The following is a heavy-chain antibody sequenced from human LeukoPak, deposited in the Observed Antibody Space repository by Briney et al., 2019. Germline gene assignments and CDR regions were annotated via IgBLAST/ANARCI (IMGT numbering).Heavy chain of an antibody. CDR2: IYYSGST. CDR3: ARDDSVSSWYLKPDNWFHP. Sequence: SETLSLTCTVSGGSISSSSYYWGWIRQPPGKGLEWIGSIYYSGSTYYNPSLKSRVTISVDTSKNQFSLKLSSVAAADTAVYYCARDDSVSSWYLKPDNWFHPWGQGTLVTVSS. V-gene: IGHV4-39*07. J-gene: IGHJ5*02. CDR1: GGSISSSSYY. D-gene: IGHD6-13*01.